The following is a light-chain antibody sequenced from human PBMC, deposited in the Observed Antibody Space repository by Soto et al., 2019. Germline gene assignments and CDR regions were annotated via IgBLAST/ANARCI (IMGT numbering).Light chain of an antibody. V-gene: IGKV1-39*01. CDR2: DAT. Sequence: DIQMTQSPSSLSASVGDRVTIPCRASQTLKSYLNWYQHKPGPAPNLLIPDATTLQTGVPSRFSGSGSWTDFTLTISSLQPEDFATYYCQQSFVTPRTFGQGTKVDI. CDR3: QQSFVTPRT. CDR1: QTLKSY. J-gene: IGKJ1*01.